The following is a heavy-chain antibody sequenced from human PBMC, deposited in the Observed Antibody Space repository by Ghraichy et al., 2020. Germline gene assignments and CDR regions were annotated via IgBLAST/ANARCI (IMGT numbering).Heavy chain of an antibody. D-gene: IGHD3-22*01. Sequence: SETLSLTCAVSGGSISSGGYSWGWIRQPPGKGLEWIGYIYHSGSTYYNPSLKSRVTISVDRSKNQFSLKLSSVTAADTAVYYCARGSYYYDSSGYKGYAFDIWGQGTMVTVSS. CDR2: IYHSGST. J-gene: IGHJ3*02. CDR1: GGSISSGGYS. CDR3: ARGSYYYDSSGYKGYAFDI. V-gene: IGHV4-30-2*01.